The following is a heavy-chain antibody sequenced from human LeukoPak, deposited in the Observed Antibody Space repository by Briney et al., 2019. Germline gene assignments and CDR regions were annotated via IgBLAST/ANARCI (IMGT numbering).Heavy chain of an antibody. D-gene: IGHD1-26*01. V-gene: IGHV3-23*01. CDR2: ISGSGGST. Sequence: VQPGRSLRLSCAASGFTFSSYGMHWVRQAPGKGLEWVSAISGSGGSTYYADSVKGRFTISRDNSKNTLYLQMNSLRAEDTAVYYCAKDPGGVGAGGDGTYYFDYWGQGTLVTVSS. J-gene: IGHJ4*02. CDR1: GFTFSSYG. CDR3: AKDPGGVGAGGDGTYYFDY.